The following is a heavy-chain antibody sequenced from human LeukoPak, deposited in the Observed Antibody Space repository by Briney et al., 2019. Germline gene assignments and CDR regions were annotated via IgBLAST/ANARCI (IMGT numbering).Heavy chain of an antibody. D-gene: IGHD2-2*01. CDR1: GDSVSSNSVT. CDR3: ARRLTQYDCFDP. V-gene: IGHV6-1*01. J-gene: IGHJ5*02. Sequence: SQTLSLTCAISGDSVSSNSVTWNWIRQSPSTGLEWLGRTYYRSTWYNDYAVSVRGRITVNPDTSKNQFSLHLNSVTPEDTAVYYCARRLTQYDCFDPWGQGILVTVSS. CDR2: TYYRSTWYN.